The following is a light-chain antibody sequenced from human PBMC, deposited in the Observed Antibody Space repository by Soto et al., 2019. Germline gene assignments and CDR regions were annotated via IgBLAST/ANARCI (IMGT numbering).Light chain of an antibody. Sequence: DIVLTQSPVTLSLYPGERATLSCRASQSVSGYLVWYQQKPGQAPRLLIYGASTRATGIPAKFSGSGSGTEFTLTISGLQSEDFAVYYCQNYDNWPPFTFGQGKRLEIK. J-gene: IGKJ5*01. CDR3: QNYDNWPPFT. CDR2: GAS. CDR1: QSVSGY. V-gene: IGKV3-15*01.